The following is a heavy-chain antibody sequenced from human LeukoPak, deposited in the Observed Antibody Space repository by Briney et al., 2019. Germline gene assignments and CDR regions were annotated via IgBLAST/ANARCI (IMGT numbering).Heavy chain of an antibody. V-gene: IGHV1-2*02. D-gene: IGHD6-6*01. J-gene: IGHJ5*02. CDR1: GYTFTGYY. Sequence: ASVKVSCKASGYTFTGYYMHWVRQAPGQGLEWMGWISPNSGGTNYAQKFQGRVTMTRDTSISTAYMELSRLRSDDTAVYYCARWYSSSSGLDWFDHWGQGTLVTVSS. CDR2: ISPNSGGT. CDR3: ARWYSSSSGLDWFDH.